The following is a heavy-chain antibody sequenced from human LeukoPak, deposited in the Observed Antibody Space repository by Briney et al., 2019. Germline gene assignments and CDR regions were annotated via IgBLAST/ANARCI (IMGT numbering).Heavy chain of an antibody. CDR2: IHHSGST. CDR3: ARDHNNWYFDL. Sequence: SGTLSLTCAVSGGSISSDHWWSWVRQPPGKGLEWIGEIHHSGSTNYNPSLKSRVTISVDKLKNQFSLKLSSVTAADTAVYYCARDHNNWYFDLWGRGTLVTVSS. J-gene: IGHJ2*01. D-gene: IGHD5-24*01. CDR1: GGSISSDHW. V-gene: IGHV4-4*02.